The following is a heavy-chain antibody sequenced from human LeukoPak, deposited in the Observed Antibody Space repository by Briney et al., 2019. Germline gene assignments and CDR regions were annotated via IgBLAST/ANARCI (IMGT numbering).Heavy chain of an antibody. J-gene: IGHJ4*02. V-gene: IGHV3-23*01. Sequence: PGGSLRLSCAASGFTFSSYAMSWVRQAPGKGLEWVSAISGSGGSTYCADSVKGRFTISRDNSKNTLYLQMNSLRAEDTAVYYCAIPGGYCQRQFYYWGQGNLVTVSS. CDR1: GFTFSSYA. CDR2: ISGSGGST. D-gene: IGHD2-21*01. CDR3: AIPGGYCQRQFYY.